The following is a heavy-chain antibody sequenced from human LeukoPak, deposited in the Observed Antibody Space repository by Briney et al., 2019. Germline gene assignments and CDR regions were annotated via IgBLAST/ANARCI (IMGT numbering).Heavy chain of an antibody. Sequence: GASVKVSCKASGYTFTSYGISWVRQAPGQGLEWMGGIIPIFGTANYAQKFQGRVTITTDESTSTAYMELSSLRSEDTAVYYCARLRPDTAKWGQGTLVTVSS. J-gene: IGHJ4*02. V-gene: IGHV1-69*05. CDR2: IIPIFGTA. CDR3: ARLRPDTAK. D-gene: IGHD5-18*01. CDR1: GYTFTSYG.